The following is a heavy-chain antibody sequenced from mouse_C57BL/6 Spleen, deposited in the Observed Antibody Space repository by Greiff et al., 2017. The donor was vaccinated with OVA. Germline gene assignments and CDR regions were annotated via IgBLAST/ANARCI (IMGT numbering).Heavy chain of an antibody. D-gene: IGHD2-1*01. V-gene: IGHV1-82*01. Sequence: SGPELVKPGASVKISCKASGYAFSSSWMNWVKQRPGKGLEWIGRIYPGDGDTNYNGKFKGKATLTADKSSSTAYMQLSSLTSEDSAVYVCARSGGNYYFDYWGQGTTLTVSS. CDR1: GYAFSSSW. J-gene: IGHJ2*01. CDR2: IYPGDGDT. CDR3: ARSGGNYYFDY.